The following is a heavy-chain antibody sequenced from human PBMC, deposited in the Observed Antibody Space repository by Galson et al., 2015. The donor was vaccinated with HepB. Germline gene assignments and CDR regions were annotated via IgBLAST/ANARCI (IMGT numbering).Heavy chain of an antibody. J-gene: IGHJ4*02. CDR3: ASLRGPDPLGFDS. Sequence: QSGAEVKKPGESLKISCKGSGYSFSDYWIGWVRQMPGRGLEWMGIIYPGDSDTRYSPSFQGQVTISADKSIRTAFLQWSSLKASDTAMYYCASLRGPDPLGFDSWGPGTLVTVSS. D-gene: IGHD3-16*01. V-gene: IGHV5-51*01. CDR1: GYSFSDYW. CDR2: IYPGDSDT.